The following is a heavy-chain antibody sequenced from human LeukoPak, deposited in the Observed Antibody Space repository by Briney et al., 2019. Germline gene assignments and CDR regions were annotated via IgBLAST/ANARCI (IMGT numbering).Heavy chain of an antibody. D-gene: IGHD3-22*01. CDR3: ARATLTYYYDSSGYYFGY. CDR2: ISSSSSYI. CDR1: GFTFSSYS. Sequence: PGGSLRLSCAASGFTFSSYSMNWVRQAPGKGLEWVSSISSSSSYIYYADSVKGRFTISRDNAKNSLYLQMNSLRAEDTAVYYCARATLTYYYDSSGYYFGYWGQGTLVTVSS. J-gene: IGHJ4*02. V-gene: IGHV3-21*01.